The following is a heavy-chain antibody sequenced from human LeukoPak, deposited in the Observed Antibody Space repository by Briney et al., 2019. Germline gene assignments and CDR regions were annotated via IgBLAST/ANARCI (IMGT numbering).Heavy chain of an antibody. CDR3: ARVYCSGGYCYYNY. D-gene: IGHD2-15*01. CDR2: ISSGSSYI. V-gene: IGHV3-21*01. CDR1: GFTFSSST. J-gene: IGHJ4*02. Sequence: GGPLRLSCAASGFTFSSSTMNWVRQAPGKGLEWVSSISSGSSYIYYADSVKGRFTISRDNAKNSLYLQMNSLRAEDTAVYYCARVYCSGGYCYYNYWGQGTLVTVSS.